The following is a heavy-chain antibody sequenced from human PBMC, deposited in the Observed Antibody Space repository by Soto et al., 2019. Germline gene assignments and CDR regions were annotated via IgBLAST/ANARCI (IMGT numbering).Heavy chain of an antibody. J-gene: IGHJ5*02. CDR2: IYYSGST. D-gene: IGHD2-15*01. V-gene: IGHV4-39*01. CDR1: GGSISSSSYY. Sequence: SETLSLTCTVSGGSISSSSYYWGWIRQPPGKGLEWIGSIYYSGSTYYNPSLKSRVTISVDTSKNQFSLKLSSVTAADTAVYYCARHPCSGGSCYSVYWFDPWGQGTLVTVSS. CDR3: ARHPCSGGSCYSVYWFDP.